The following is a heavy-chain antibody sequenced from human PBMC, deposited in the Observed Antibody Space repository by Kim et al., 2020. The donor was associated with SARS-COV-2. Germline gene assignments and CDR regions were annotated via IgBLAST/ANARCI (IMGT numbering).Heavy chain of an antibody. J-gene: IGHJ4*02. V-gene: IGHV3-9*01. Sequence: GGSLRLSCAASGFTFDDYAMHWVRQAPGKGLEWVSGISWNSGSIGYADSVKGRFTISRDNAKNSLYLQMNSLRAEDTALYYCAKDGASYDFWSGYLSYFDYWGQGTLVTVSS. CDR3: AKDGASYDFWSGYLSYFDY. CDR2: ISWNSGSI. D-gene: IGHD3-3*01. CDR1: GFTFDDYA.